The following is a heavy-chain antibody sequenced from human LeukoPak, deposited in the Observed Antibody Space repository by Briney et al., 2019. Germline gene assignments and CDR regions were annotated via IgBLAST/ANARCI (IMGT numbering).Heavy chain of an antibody. CDR1: GFTFSSYW. CDR2: IKQDGSEK. J-gene: IGHJ5*02. Sequence: GGSLRLSCGASGFTFSSYWMSWVRQAPGKGLEWVANIKQDGSEKYYVDSVKGRFTISRDNAKNSLYLQMNSLRAEDTAVYYCARYRGYGWFDPWGQGTLVTVSS. D-gene: IGHD1-1*01. V-gene: IGHV3-7*01. CDR3: ARYRGYGWFDP.